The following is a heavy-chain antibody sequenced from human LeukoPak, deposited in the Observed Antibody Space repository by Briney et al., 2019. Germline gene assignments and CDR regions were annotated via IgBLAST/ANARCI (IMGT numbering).Heavy chain of an antibody. CDR3: ARVATTTNPPQRPFDY. CDR1: GYSINSGYC. Sequence: PSETLSLTCAVSGYSINSGYCWGWIRQPPGKGLEWIGSIYHSGSTYYNPSLKSRVTISVDTSKNQFSLKLSSVTAADTAVYYCARVATTTNPPQRPFDYWGQGTPVTVSS. CDR2: IYHSGST. V-gene: IGHV4-38-2*01. D-gene: IGHD5-12*01. J-gene: IGHJ4*02.